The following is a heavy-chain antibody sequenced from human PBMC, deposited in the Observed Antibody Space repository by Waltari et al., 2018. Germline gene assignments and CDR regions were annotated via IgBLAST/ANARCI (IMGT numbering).Heavy chain of an antibody. Sequence: EVQLVESGGGLVQPGGSLRLSCAASGFTFSRYWLSWVRQAPGKGLEWVANIKQDGSEKYYVDSVKGRFTISRDNAKNSLYLQMNSLRAEDTAVYYCARGVRGQISAFDYWGQGTLVTVSS. CDR1: GFTFSRYW. CDR2: IKQDGSEK. CDR3: ARGVRGQISAFDY. J-gene: IGHJ4*02. V-gene: IGHV3-7*04. D-gene: IGHD3-10*01.